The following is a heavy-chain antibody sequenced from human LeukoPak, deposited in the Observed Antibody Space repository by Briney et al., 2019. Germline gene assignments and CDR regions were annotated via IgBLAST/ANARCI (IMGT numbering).Heavy chain of an antibody. CDR3: ARDSSIAARPHYFDY. V-gene: IGHV3-74*01. J-gene: IGHJ4*02. D-gene: IGHD6-6*01. Sequence: PGGSLRLSCAASGFTFRSYWMHWVRQAPGKGLVWVSRINTDGSSTSYADSVKGRFTISRDNAKNTLYLQMNSLRAEDTAVYYCARDSSIAARPHYFDYWGQGTLVTVSS. CDR2: INTDGSST. CDR1: GFTFRSYW.